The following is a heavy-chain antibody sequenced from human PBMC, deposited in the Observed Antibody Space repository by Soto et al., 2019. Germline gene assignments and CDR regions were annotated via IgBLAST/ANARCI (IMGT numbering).Heavy chain of an antibody. Sequence: QVQLVQSGAEAKKPGASVKVSCKSSGYTFSMSGISWVRQAPGQGLEWMGWISGYNGNTNYEQKFQDRVTMTTDTSTNSAYMELGSLRSDDTAVYYCARGGPGPYFNSGMDVWGQGTTVTVS. CDR3: ARGGPGPYFNSGMDV. V-gene: IGHV1-18*01. CDR2: ISGYNGNT. J-gene: IGHJ6*02. CDR1: GYTFSMSG. D-gene: IGHD3-9*01.